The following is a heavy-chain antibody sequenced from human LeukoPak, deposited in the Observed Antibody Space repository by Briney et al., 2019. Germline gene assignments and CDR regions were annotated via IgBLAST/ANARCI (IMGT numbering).Heavy chain of an antibody. CDR3: ARDNSSGWPPNYYYMDV. CDR2: IYTSGST. CDR1: GGSISSGSYY. V-gene: IGHV4-61*02. D-gene: IGHD6-19*01. J-gene: IGHJ6*03. Sequence: PSETLSLTCTVSGGSISSGSYYWSWIRQPAGKGLEWIGRIYTSGSTNYNPSLKSRVTISVDTSKNQFSLKLSSVTAADTAVYYCARDNSSGWPPNYYYMDVWGKGTTVTISS.